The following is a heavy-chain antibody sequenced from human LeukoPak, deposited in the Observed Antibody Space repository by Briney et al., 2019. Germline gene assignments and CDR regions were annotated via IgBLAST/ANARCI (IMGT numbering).Heavy chain of an antibody. J-gene: IGHJ5*02. CDR1: GFTFSSYA. CDR3: ASLYYDITNRFDP. Sequence: GGSLRLSCAASGFTFSSYAIHWVRQAPGKGLEWVAVISYDGSNKYYADSVKGRFTISRDNSKNTLYLQMNSLRAEDTAVYYCASLYYDITNRFDPWGQGTLVTVSS. V-gene: IGHV3-30-3*01. D-gene: IGHD3-9*01. CDR2: ISYDGSNK.